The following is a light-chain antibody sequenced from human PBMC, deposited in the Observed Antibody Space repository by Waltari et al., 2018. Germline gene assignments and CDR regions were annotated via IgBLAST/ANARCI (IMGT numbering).Light chain of an antibody. CDR3: NSRDSSGNHLRV. CDR1: SLRSYY. CDR2: GKN. V-gene: IGLV3-19*01. Sequence: SSELTQDPAVSVALGQTVRLTCQGYSLRSYYASWYQQKPGQAPVLVIYGKNNRPSGIPDRFSGSSSGNTASLTITGAQAEDEADYYCNSRDSSGNHLRVFGGGTKLTVL. J-gene: IGLJ3*02.